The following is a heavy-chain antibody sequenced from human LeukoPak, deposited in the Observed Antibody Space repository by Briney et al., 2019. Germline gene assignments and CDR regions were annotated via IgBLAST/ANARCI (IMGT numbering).Heavy chain of an antibody. CDR3: ARDPYDFWSGSDY. CDR2: ISYDGSNK. V-gene: IGHV3-30*03. Sequence: GRSLRLSCAASGFTFGSYGMHWVRQAPGKGLEWVAVISYDGSNKYYADSVKGRFTISRDNSKNTLYLQMNSLRAEDTAVYYCARDPYDFWSGSDYWGQGTLVTVSS. J-gene: IGHJ4*02. D-gene: IGHD3-3*01. CDR1: GFTFGSYG.